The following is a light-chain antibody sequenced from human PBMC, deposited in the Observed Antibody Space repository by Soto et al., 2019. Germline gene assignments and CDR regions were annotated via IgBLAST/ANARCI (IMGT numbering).Light chain of an antibody. CDR2: AAS. CDR1: QGINNY. J-gene: IGKJ1*01. CDR3: QKYNSAPQT. Sequence: DIQMTQSPSSLASSVGARVTITCRASQGINNYLAWYQQKPGKVPKLLINAASTLQSGVPSRISGSGSGTDFTLNISSLQPEDVATYYCQKYNSAPQTFGQGTKVEIK. V-gene: IGKV1-27*01.